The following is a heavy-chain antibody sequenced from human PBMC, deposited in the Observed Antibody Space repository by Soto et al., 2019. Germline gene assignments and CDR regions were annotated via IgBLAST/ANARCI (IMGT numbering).Heavy chain of an antibody. CDR3: ARGWKKKMQQLVRPLYYYYGMAV. CDR2: MNPNSGNT. Sequence: GASVKVCWKASGYTFTSYDINWVRQATGKGIEWMGCMNPNSGNTGYAQKFQGRVTMTRNTSISTAYMELSSLRSEDTAVYYCARGWKKKMQQLVRPLYYYYGMAVWGQGTTVTVSS. CDR1: GYTFTSYD. J-gene: IGHJ6*02. V-gene: IGHV1-8*01. D-gene: IGHD6-13*01.